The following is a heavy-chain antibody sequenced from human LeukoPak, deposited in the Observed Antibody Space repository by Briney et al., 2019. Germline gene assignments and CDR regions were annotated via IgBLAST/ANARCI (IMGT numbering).Heavy chain of an antibody. Sequence: SETLSLTCTVSGGSTSSNSWSWMRQPPGKGLEWIGTYYNSGSTNYDPSLKSRATISVDTSKNQFSLKLSSVTAADTAVYYCARVDIVVVPAANYYYYYMDVWGKGTTVTVSS. CDR3: ARVDIVVVPAANYYYYYMDV. D-gene: IGHD2-2*01. V-gene: IGHV4-59*12. CDR2: YYNSGST. J-gene: IGHJ6*03. CDR1: GGSTSSNS.